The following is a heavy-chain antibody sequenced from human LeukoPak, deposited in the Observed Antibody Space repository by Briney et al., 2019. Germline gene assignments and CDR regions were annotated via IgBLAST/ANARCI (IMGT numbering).Heavy chain of an antibody. V-gene: IGHV3-23*01. D-gene: IGHD6-19*01. CDR2: IGGSGGSI. CDR3: AKGYSSGWYDADFDS. CDR1: GFTFSGYV. Sequence: GGSLSLSCAASGFTFSGYVMSWGRQAPGQGLEWVSAIGGSGGSIYYADSVKGRSTISRDNSKDTLYLQMNSLRAEDTAVYYCAKGYSSGWYDADFDSWGQGTLVTVSS. J-gene: IGHJ4*02.